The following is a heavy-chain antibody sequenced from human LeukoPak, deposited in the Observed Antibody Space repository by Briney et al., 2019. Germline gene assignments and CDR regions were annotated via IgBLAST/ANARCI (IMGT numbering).Heavy chain of an antibody. CDR2: ISSGGSDK. CDR3: AKDGYGSGSYYWFDY. J-gene: IGHJ4*02. D-gene: IGHD3-10*01. Sequence: GGSLRLSCAASGLTFSTYGMHWVRQAPGEGLEWVAVISSGGSDKFYADSVKGRFTISRDNSKNTLYLQMNSLRAEDTALYYCAKDGYGSGSYYWFDYWGQGTLVTVSS. V-gene: IGHV3-30*18. CDR1: GLTFSTYG.